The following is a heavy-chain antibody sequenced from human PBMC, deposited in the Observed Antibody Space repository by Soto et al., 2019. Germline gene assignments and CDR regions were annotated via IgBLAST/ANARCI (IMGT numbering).Heavy chain of an antibody. Sequence: SETLSLTCTVSGGSISSSSYYWGWIRQPPGKGLEWIGSIYYSGSTYYNPSLESRVTISVDTSKNQFSLKLSSVTAADTAVYYCARHTFRGLAAADYWGQGTLVTVSS. V-gene: IGHV4-39*01. CDR3: ARHTFRGLAAADY. J-gene: IGHJ4*02. D-gene: IGHD6-13*01. CDR2: IYYSGST. CDR1: GGSISSSSYY.